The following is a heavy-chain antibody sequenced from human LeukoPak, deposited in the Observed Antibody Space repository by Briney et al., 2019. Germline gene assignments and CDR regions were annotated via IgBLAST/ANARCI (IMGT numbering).Heavy chain of an antibody. Sequence: SETLSLTCAVYGGSFSGYYWSWIRQPPGKGLEWIGEINHSGSTNYNPSLKSRVTISVDTSKNQFSLKLSSVTAADTAVYYCARHRGAETPVYFLWDYWGQGTLVTVSS. CDR3: ARHRGAETPVYFLWDY. D-gene: IGHD2-8*01. V-gene: IGHV4-34*01. CDR2: INHSGST. J-gene: IGHJ4*02. CDR1: GGSFSGYY.